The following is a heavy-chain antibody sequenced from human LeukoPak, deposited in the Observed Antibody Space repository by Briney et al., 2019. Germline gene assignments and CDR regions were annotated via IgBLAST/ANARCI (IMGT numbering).Heavy chain of an antibody. CDR1: GGSISSYY. Sequence: SETLSLTCTVSGGSISSYYWSWIRQPPGKGLEWIGYIYYSGSTNHNPSLKSRVTISVDTSKNQFSLKLSSVTAADTAVYYCARERPHRVFGSGSYYYYFDYWGQGTPVTVSS. J-gene: IGHJ4*02. CDR3: ARERPHRVFGSGSYYYYFDY. V-gene: IGHV4-59*01. CDR2: IYYSGST. D-gene: IGHD3-10*01.